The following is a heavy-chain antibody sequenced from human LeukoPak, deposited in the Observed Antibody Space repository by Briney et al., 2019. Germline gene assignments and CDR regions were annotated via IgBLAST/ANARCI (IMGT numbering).Heavy chain of an antibody. CDR3: ERKRRHFGNPFDY. CDR2: ISSSGDNT. Sequence: GGSLRLSCAASGFTFSSYAMAWVRQAPGKGLEWGSAISSSGDNTYYADSVKGRFTISRDNSKNTLYLQLNSLRAGDTALYFWERKRRHFGNPFDYGARGPLVTVSS. V-gene: IGHV3-23*01. CDR1: GFTFSSYA. D-gene: IGHD3-10*01. J-gene: IGHJ4*02.